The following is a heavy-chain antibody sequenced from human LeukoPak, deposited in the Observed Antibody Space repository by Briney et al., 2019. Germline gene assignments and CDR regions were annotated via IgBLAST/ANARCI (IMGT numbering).Heavy chain of an antibody. CDR2: INTDGSST. Sequence: GGSLRLSCAASGFTFNTYWMHWVRQAPGEGLVWVSRINTDGSSTDYAESVKGRSTISRDNAKNTLYLQMNSLKPEDTAVYYCARDRPMGVWGKGTTVTVSS. V-gene: IGHV3-74*01. CDR1: GFTFNTYW. J-gene: IGHJ6*03. CDR3: ARDRPMGV.